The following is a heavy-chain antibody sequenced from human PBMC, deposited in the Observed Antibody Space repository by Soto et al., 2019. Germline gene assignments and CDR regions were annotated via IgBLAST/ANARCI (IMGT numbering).Heavy chain of an antibody. CDR3: VRIRYQLPSSVLWLDP. CDR1: GGFLSESY. J-gene: IGHJ5*02. V-gene: IGHV4-34*01. Sequence: SGTLSLTCAVYGGFLSESYWTWLRQPPGKGLEWIGEINHVGGTNYNPSLKSRVTMSVDTSQNQFSLRLISVTAADTAMYFCVRIRYQLPSSVLWLDPWGQGTPVTVSS. D-gene: IGHD3-16*01. CDR2: INHVGGT.